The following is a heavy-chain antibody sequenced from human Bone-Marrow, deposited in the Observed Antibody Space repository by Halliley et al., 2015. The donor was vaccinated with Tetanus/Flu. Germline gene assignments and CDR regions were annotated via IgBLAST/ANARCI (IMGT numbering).Heavy chain of an antibody. CDR2: IDYRGIT. CDR1: GGSLDNNDDY. D-gene: IGHD3-10*01. J-gene: IGHJ5*02. Sequence: TLSLTCSVSGGSLDNNDDYWGWVRQTPEKRLEWIGSIDYRGITNYNPSLRRRVTMSLDTSNNQFSLRLRSVTTADAAVYYCARGRPSDTWFINWFDPWGQGTLVTVSS. V-gene: IGHV4-39*07. CDR3: ARGRPSDTWFINWFDP.